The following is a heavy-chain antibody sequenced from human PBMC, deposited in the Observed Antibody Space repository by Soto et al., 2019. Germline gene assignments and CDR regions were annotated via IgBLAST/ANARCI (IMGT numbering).Heavy chain of an antibody. CDR3: ARGYYDSSGQLYYFDH. Sequence: SETLSLTCIVSGGSISSGDYYWSWIRQPPGKGLEWIGYIYYSGSTYYNPSLKSRVSISVDTSKNQFSLKLSSVTAADTAVYYCARGYYDSSGQLYYFDHWGQGTLVTVSS. CDR2: IYYSGST. J-gene: IGHJ4*02. V-gene: IGHV4-30-4*01. D-gene: IGHD3-22*01. CDR1: GGSISSGDYY.